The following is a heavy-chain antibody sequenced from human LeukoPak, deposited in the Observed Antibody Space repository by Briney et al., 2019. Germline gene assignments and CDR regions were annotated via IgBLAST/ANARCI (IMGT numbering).Heavy chain of an antibody. J-gene: IGHJ5*02. D-gene: IGHD3-9*01. CDR3: AAGFGYDILTGYSPS. Sequence: EASVKVSCKASGFTFTSSAVQWVRLARGQRLEWIGWIVVGSGNTNYAQKFQGRVTITRDMSTSTAYMELSSLRSEDTAVYYCAAGFGYDILTGYSPSWGQGTLVTVSS. CDR2: IVVGSGNT. V-gene: IGHV1-58*01. CDR1: GFTFTSSA.